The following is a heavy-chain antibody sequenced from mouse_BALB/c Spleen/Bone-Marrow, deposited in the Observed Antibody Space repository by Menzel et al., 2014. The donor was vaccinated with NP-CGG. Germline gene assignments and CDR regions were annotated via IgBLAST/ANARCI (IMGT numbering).Heavy chain of an antibody. CDR2: INPSTGYT. CDR1: GYTFTNYW. J-gene: IGHJ3*01. Sequence: QVQLQESGAELAKPGASVKMSRKASGYTFTNYWMHWVKQRPGQGLEWIGYINPSTGYTENNQNFKDKATLTADKSSSTAHMQLNSLTSEDLAVYYCVRPYGNYVGFAYWGQGTLVTVSA. V-gene: IGHV1-7*01. D-gene: IGHD2-1*01. CDR3: VRPYGNYVGFAY.